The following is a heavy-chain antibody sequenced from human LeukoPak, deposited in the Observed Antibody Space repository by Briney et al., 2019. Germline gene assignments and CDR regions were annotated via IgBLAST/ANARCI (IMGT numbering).Heavy chain of an antibody. J-gene: IGHJ3*02. CDR2: ISGSGGST. V-gene: IGHV3-23*01. D-gene: IGHD3-22*01. Sequence: SGGSLRLSCAASGFTFSSYAMSWVRQAPGKGLEWVSAISGSGGSTYYADSVKGRFTISRDNSKNTLYLQMNSLRAEDTAVYYCANTNTYYYDNGAFDIWGQGTMVTVSS. CDR1: GFTFSSYA. CDR3: ANTNTYYYDNGAFDI.